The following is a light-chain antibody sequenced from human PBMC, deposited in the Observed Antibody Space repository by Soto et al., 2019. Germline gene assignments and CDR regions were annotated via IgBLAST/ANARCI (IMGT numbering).Light chain of an antibody. CDR2: GAS. Sequence: EMVMTQSPAILSVSPGERATLSCRASQSVRSNLAWYQQKPGQAPRLLIYGASTRATGIPARFSGSGSGTEFTLTISILQSEDFAVYYCQQYNNWLRTFGQGTKVEIK. CDR3: QQYNNWLRT. CDR1: QSVRSN. J-gene: IGKJ1*01. V-gene: IGKV3-15*01.